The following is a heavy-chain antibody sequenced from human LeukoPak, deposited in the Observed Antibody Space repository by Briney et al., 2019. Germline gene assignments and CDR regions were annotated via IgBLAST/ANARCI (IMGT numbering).Heavy chain of an antibody. Sequence: ASVKVSCKASGYTFTSYYMHWVRQPPGQGLEWMGIINPSGGSTSYAQKFQGRVTMTRDMSTSTVYMELSSLRSEDTAVYYCARAIVGYASYYYYYMDVWGKGTTVTVSS. J-gene: IGHJ6*03. CDR3: ARAIVGYASYYYYYMDV. CDR1: GYTFTSYY. CDR2: INPSGGST. V-gene: IGHV1-46*01. D-gene: IGHD2-8*02.